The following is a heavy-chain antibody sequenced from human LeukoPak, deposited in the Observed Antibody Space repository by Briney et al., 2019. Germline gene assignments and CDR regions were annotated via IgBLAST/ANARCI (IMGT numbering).Heavy chain of an antibody. CDR1: GFPFRGYP. CDR3: ARGAGSGYDGFDF. J-gene: IGHJ4*02. Sequence: PGRSLRLSCAASGFPFRGYPMHWVRQAPGKGLEWVAAISTDGSNKHYADTVKGRVTISRDNSKNTLYVHMNSLRAEDTAVYYCARGAGSGYDGFDFWGQETLVTVSS. V-gene: IGHV3-30*01. CDR2: ISTDGSNK. D-gene: IGHD5-12*01.